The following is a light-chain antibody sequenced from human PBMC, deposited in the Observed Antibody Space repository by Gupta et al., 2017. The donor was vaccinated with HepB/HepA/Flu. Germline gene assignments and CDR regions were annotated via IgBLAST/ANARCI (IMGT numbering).Light chain of an antibody. Sequence: QLVPTQPPSASGTPGKRVTISCSGSSSNIGSNTVNWYQQLPGTAPKLLIYSNNQRPSGVPDRYSGSKSGTSASLAISGLQSEDEADYYCAAWDCSLNGVVFGGGTKLTVL. CDR3: AAWDCSLNGVV. CDR1: SSNIGSNT. CDR2: SNN. V-gene: IGLV1-44*01. J-gene: IGLJ2*01.